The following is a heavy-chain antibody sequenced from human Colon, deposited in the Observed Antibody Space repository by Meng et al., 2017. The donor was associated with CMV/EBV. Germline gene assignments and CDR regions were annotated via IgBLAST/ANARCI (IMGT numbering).Heavy chain of an antibody. V-gene: IGHV3-15*07. Sequence: SSVFAFTNAWMNWVRQAPGKGLEWVARIKSKRDDETTDYAAPVKGRFIISRDDSNKMLHLQMNNLRREDTALYYCVTDDTGHDWGYWGQGTLVTVSS. CDR2: IKSKRDDETT. D-gene: IGHD5-12*01. CDR1: VFAFTNAW. CDR3: VTDDTGHDWGY. J-gene: IGHJ4*02.